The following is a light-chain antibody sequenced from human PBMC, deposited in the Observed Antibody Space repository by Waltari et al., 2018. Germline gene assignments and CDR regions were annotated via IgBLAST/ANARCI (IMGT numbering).Light chain of an antibody. CDR2: DAS. J-gene: IGKJ1*01. Sequence: EIVLTQSPVTLSLSPGDRVTLSCRASQSLRSDLAWYQQKPGQPPRLLIYDASKSATGIPARISGSGSGRDFTLTITSLEPEDFAVYYCLQLSNWPPTLGQGTKVEIK. CDR3: LQLSNWPPT. V-gene: IGKV3-11*02. CDR1: QSLRSD.